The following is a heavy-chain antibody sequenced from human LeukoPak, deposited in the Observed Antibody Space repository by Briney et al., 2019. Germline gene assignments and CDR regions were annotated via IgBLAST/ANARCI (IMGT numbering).Heavy chain of an antibody. J-gene: IGHJ4*02. CDR3: ARQFYYDSDGSHY. V-gene: IGHV4-39*01. CDR1: GGSISSSSYY. Sequence: PSETLSLTCTVSGGSISSSSYYWGWIRQPPGKGLEWIGSIFYSGSTYYNPSLESRVTISVDTSKNQFSLKLSSVTAADTAVYYCARQFYYDSDGSHYWGQGTLVTVSS. D-gene: IGHD3-22*01. CDR2: IFYSGST.